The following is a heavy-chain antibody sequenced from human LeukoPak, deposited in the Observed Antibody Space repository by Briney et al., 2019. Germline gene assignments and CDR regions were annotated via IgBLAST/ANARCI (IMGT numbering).Heavy chain of an antibody. V-gene: IGHV3-7*04. D-gene: IGHD1-14*01. J-gene: IGHJ4*02. Sequence: GGSLRLSCAASGFTFSSYAMSWVRQAPGKGLEWVANINQDGSEKYYVDSMRGRFTISRDNSMTSVYLQMNSLRAEDTAVYYCARYRNGGNFDYWGQGTLVTVSS. CDR3: ARYRNGGNFDY. CDR1: GFTFSSYA. CDR2: INQDGSEK.